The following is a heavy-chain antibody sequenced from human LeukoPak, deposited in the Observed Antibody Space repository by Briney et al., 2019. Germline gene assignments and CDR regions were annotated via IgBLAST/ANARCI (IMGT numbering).Heavy chain of an antibody. D-gene: IGHD2-21*01. Sequence: PGGSLRLSCAVSGFTFSSNGMSWVRQAPGKGLEWVSAISDSGNTYHSDSVKGGFTISRDSSKNTLFLQMNRLRPEDAAVYYCAKAPVTTCRGAYCYPFDYWGQGTLVTVSS. CDR1: GFTFSSNG. J-gene: IGHJ4*02. CDR3: AKAPVTTCRGAYCYPFDY. CDR2: ISDSGNT. V-gene: IGHV3-23*01.